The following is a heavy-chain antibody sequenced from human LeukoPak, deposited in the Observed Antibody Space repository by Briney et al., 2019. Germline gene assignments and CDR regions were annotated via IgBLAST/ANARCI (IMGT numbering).Heavy chain of an antibody. CDR1: GGTFSSYA. J-gene: IGHJ5*02. CDR2: IIPIFGTA. Sequence: GASVKVSCKASGGTFSSYAISWVRQAPGQGLEWMGGIIPIFGTANYAQKFQGRVTITADESTSTAYMELSSLRSEDTAVYYCARYGEYYYGSGSYYYNWFDPWGQGTLVTVSS. D-gene: IGHD3-10*01. V-gene: IGHV1-69*13. CDR3: ARYGEYYYGSGSYYYNWFDP.